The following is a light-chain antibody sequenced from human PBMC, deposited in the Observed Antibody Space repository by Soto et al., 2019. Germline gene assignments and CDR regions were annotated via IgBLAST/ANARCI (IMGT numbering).Light chain of an antibody. CDR3: QQYNNWPPART. CDR2: GAS. V-gene: IGKV3-15*01. Sequence: EIVMTQSPATLSVSPGERATLSCRASQSVGSNLAWYQLKPGQAPRLLIYGASTRATGIPARFSGSGSGTDFTLTISSLQSEDFAIYFCQQYNNWPPARTFGQGTKVEIK. CDR1: QSVGSN. J-gene: IGKJ1*01.